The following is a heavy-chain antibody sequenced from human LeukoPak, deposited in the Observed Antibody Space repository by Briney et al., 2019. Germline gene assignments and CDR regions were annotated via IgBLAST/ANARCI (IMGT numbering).Heavy chain of an antibody. CDR3: ARVSLESLTRYFDY. CDR1: GGSFSGYY. CDR2: INHSGST. J-gene: IGHJ4*02. Sequence: SETLSLTCAVYGGSFSGYYWSWIRQPPGKGLEWIGEINHSGSTNYNPSLKSRVTISVDTSKNQFSLKLSSVTAADTAVYYCARVSLESLTRYFDYWGQGTLVTVSS. D-gene: IGHD1-1*01. V-gene: IGHV4-34*01.